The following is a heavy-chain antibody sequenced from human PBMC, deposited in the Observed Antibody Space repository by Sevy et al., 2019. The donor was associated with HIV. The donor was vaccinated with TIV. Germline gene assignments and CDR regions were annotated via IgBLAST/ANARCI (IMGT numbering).Heavy chain of an antibody. V-gene: IGHV6-1*01. D-gene: IGHD2-2*01. J-gene: IGHJ6*02. Sequence: PLLLRQSQTLSLTCAISGDSVSSNSAAWNWIRQSPSRGLEWLGRTYYRSKWYNDYAVSVKSRITINPDTSKNQFSLQLNSVTPEDTAVYYCASGSHCSSTSCDFPHVRFHPPKSMDVWGQGTTVTVSS. CDR2: TYYRSKWYN. CDR1: GDSVSSNSAA. CDR3: ASGSHCSSTSCDFPHVRFHPPKSMDV.